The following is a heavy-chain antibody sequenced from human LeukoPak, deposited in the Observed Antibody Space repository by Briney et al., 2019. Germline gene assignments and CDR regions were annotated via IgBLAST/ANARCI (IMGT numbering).Heavy chain of an antibody. J-gene: IGHJ3*02. CDR1: GGSISSYY. CDR3: ARIKRFAFDI. Sequence: SETLSLTCTVSGGSISSYYWSWIRQPPGKGLEWIGYIYTSGSTNYNPSLKSRVTISVDTSKNQFSLKLSSVTAAGTAVYYCARIKRFAFDIWGQGTMVTVSS. V-gene: IGHV4-4*09. CDR2: IYTSGST.